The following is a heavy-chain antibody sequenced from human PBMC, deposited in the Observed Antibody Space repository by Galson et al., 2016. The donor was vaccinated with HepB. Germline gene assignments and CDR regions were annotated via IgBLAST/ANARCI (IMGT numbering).Heavy chain of an antibody. CDR1: GFSLSTPGVG. D-gene: IGHD3-3*01. J-gene: IGHJ6*04. CDR2: IYWNDAE. Sequence: PALVKPTQTLTLTCTFSGFSLSTPGVGVGWIRQPPGKALEWLALIYWNDAEWYSPALRSRLTVTKDTSKKQVVHIMTDMDPLDTGTYFCAHSYDFWSGSNSPDYAMDVWGKGTTVTVSS. V-gene: IGHV2-5*01. CDR3: AHSYDFWSGSNSPDYAMDV.